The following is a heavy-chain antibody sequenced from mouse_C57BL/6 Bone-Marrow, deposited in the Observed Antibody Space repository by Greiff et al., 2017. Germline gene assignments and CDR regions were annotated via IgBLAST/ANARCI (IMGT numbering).Heavy chain of an antibody. V-gene: IGHV2-2*01. D-gene: IGHD2-4*01. CDR3: ARRYYDYNYYAMDY. J-gene: IGHJ4*01. CDR2: IWSGGST. Sequence: VQLQESGPGLVQPSQSLSITCTVSGFSLTSYGVHWVRQSPGKGLEWLGVIWSGGSTDYNAAFISRLSISKDNSKSQVFFKMNSLQADDTAIYYCARRYYDYNYYAMDYWGQGTSVTVSS. CDR1: GFSLTSYG.